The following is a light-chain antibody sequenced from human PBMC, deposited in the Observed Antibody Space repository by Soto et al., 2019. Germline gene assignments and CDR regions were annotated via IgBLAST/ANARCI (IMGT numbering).Light chain of an antibody. CDR3: QSFDKYLSAVV. Sequence: QSVLTQPPSVSGAPGVRVTISCTGSSSDIGAGYRVRWYQQVPGTAPKLLIYDNTNRPSGVSVRFSGSKSGTSASLAISGLQAEDEADYYCQSFDKYLSAVVFGGGTKVTVL. CDR2: DNT. J-gene: IGLJ2*01. V-gene: IGLV1-40*01. CDR1: SSDIGAGYR.